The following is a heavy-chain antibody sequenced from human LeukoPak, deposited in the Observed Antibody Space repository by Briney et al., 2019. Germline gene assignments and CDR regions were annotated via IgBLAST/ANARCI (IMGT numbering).Heavy chain of an antibody. J-gene: IGHJ4*02. CDR2: IIPIFGTA. CDR1: GYTFTSYD. V-gene: IGHV1-69*13. D-gene: IGHD3-9*01. CDR3: ARGGDILTGQFFFDY. Sequence: SVKVSCKASGYTFTSYDINWVRQATGQGLEWRGGIIPIFGTANYAQKFQGRVTITADESTSTAYMELSSLRSEDTAVYYCARGGDILTGQFFFDYWGQGTLVTVSS.